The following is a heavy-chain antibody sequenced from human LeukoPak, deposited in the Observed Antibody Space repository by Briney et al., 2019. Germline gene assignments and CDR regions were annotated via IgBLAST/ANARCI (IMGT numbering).Heavy chain of an antibody. CDR3: ASLSY. CDR1: GYSNSSGYY. Sequence: SETLSLTCAVSGYSNSSGYYWGWIRQPPGKGLEWIGSMYHSGITYYNPSLRSRVTISVDTSKNQFSLKLTSVTAADTAVYYCASLSYWGQGTLVTVSS. J-gene: IGHJ4*02. CDR2: MYHSGIT. D-gene: IGHD3-9*01. V-gene: IGHV4-38-2*01.